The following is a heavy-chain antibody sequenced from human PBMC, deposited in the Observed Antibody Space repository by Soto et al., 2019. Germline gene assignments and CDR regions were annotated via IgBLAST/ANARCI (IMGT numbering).Heavy chain of an antibody. CDR3: ARGLDYVVY. CDR1: GGSFSGYY. Sequence: SETLSLTCAVYGGSFSGYYWNWIRQPPGKGLEWIGEINHSGSTNYNPSLKSRVTISVDTSKNQFSLKLSSVTAADTAVYYCARGLDYVVYWGQGTLVTVSS. CDR2: INHSGST. V-gene: IGHV4-34*01. J-gene: IGHJ4*02.